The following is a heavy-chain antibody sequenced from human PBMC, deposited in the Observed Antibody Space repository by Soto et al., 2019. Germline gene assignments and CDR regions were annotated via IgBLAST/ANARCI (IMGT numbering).Heavy chain of an antibody. V-gene: IGHV3-11*05. D-gene: IGHD2-21*01. J-gene: IGHJ4*02. CDR2: ISGSSSRT. Sequence: QVQLVESGGGLVKPGGSLRLSCAASGFTFSDYYMTWIRQAPGKGLEWLSYISGSSSRTSYADSVKGRFTISRDNAKNSLYVQMNSLRAEDTAVYYCVRGQYNSMWWYFDYWGQGSLVTVSS. CDR1: GFTFSDYY. CDR3: VRGQYNSMWWYFDY.